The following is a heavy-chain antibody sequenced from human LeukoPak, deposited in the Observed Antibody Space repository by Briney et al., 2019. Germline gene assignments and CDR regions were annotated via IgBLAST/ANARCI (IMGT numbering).Heavy chain of an antibody. J-gene: IGHJ4*02. Sequence: PGGSLRLSCAASGFTFSSYAMSWVRQAPGKGLEWVSAISGSGGSTYYADSVKGRFTISRDNSKNTLYLQMNSLRAEDTAVYYCAKPYCSSTSCLDRGFDYWGQGTLVTVSS. CDR2: ISGSGGST. CDR1: GFTFSSYA. CDR3: AKPYCSSTSCLDRGFDY. D-gene: IGHD2-2*01. V-gene: IGHV3-23*01.